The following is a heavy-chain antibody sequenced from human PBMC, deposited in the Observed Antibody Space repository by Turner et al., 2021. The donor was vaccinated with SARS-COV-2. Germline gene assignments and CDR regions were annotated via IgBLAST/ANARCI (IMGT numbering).Heavy chain of an antibody. CDR1: GFTFSSYA. CDR2: ISYDGSNK. D-gene: IGHD2-8*01. V-gene: IGHV3-30*04. Sequence: QVQLVESGGGVVQPGRSLRLSCAASGFTFSSYAVHWVRQAPGKGLEWVAVISYDGSNKYDADSVKGRFTISRDNSKNTLYLQMNSLRAEDTAVYYCARDSPYCTNGVCYTSYYGMDVWGQGTTVTVSS. J-gene: IGHJ6*02. CDR3: ARDSPYCTNGVCYTSYYGMDV.